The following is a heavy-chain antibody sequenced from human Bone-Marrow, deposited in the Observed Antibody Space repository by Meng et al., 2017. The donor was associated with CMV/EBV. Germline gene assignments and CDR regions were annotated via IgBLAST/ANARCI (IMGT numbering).Heavy chain of an antibody. Sequence: GGSLRLSCAASGFTFSNYWMHWVRQAPGKGLVWVSRINSDGSITNYADSVKGRFTISRDNAQNTLYLQMNSLRAEDTAVYYCAKTGGYYLYYFDYWGQGTLVTVSS. J-gene: IGHJ4*02. CDR1: GFTFSNYW. CDR3: AKTGGYYLYYFDY. D-gene: IGHD3-22*01. CDR2: INSDGSIT. V-gene: IGHV3-74*01.